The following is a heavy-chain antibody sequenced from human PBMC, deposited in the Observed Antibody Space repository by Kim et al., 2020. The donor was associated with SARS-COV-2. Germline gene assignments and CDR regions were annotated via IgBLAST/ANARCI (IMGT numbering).Heavy chain of an antibody. D-gene: IGHD3-3*01. CDR3: ARAHRTIFGVVEYMDV. J-gene: IGHJ6*02. CDR2: LYYSGST. Sequence: SETLSLTCTVSGGSISSGGYYWSWIRQHPGKGLEWIGYLYYSGSTYYNPTIKSRVTISVDTSKNQFSLKLSSVTAADTAVYDCARAHRTIFGVVEYMDVWGQGTTVTVSS. CDR1: GGSISSGGYY. V-gene: IGHV4-31*03.